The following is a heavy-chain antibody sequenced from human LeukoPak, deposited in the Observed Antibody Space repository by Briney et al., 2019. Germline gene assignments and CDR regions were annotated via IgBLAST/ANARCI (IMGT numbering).Heavy chain of an antibody. V-gene: IGHV1-18*01. CDR1: GYTFTSYG. CDR2: ISAYNGNT. Sequence: ASVKVSCKASGYTFTSYGISWVRQAPGQGLEWMGLISAYNGNTNYAQKLQGRVTMTTDTSTSTAYMELRSLRSDDTAVYYCARERRGGGDCYHWGQGTLVTVSS. CDR3: ARERRGGGDCYH. J-gene: IGHJ5*02. D-gene: IGHD2-21*01.